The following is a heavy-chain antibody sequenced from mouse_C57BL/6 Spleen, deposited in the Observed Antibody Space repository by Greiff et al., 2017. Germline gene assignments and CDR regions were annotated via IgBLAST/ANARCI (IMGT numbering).Heavy chain of an antibody. Sequence: QVQLQQPGAELVKPGASVKMSCKASGYTFTSYWLTWVKQRPGQGLEWIGDIYPGSGSTNYNEKFKSKATLTVDTSSSTAYMQLSSLTSEDSAVYYCASSYGSSLYDFDYGGQGTSFTVSS. CDR3: ASSYGSSLYDFDY. CDR2: IYPGSGST. V-gene: IGHV1-55*01. CDR1: GYTFTSYW. D-gene: IGHD1-1*01. J-gene: IGHJ2*02.